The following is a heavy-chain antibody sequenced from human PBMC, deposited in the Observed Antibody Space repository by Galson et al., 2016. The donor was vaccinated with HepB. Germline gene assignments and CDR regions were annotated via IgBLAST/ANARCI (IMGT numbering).Heavy chain of an antibody. V-gene: IGHV2-5*01. D-gene: IGHD3-10*01. CDR2: IYWXDDK. Sequence: PALXKPTQTLXXXCTXXGFXXXTSXXGVGWXRQPPGKAPEWXAVIYWXDDKHYSPTLXSRLTITKDTSKNQVVLTMTNMDPVDTGTYYCAHSYFYGSGSYYILEDSWFDPWGXXTGXXXSS. J-gene: IGHJ5*02. CDR1: GFXXXTSXXG. CDR3: AHSYFYGSGSYYILEDSWFDP.